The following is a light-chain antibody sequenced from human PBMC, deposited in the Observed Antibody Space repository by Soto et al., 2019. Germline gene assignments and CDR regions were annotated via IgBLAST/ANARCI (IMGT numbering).Light chain of an antibody. V-gene: IGKV3-15*01. CDR3: QQYINWPRT. CDR2: GAS. Sequence: EVVMTQSPATLSVSRGERATLSCRASQSVGINLAWYQQIPGQAPRVLVYGASTRATGIPARFSGSGSGTEFTLTISSLQSEDFTVYYCQQYINWPRTFGQGTKVDIK. CDR1: QSVGIN. J-gene: IGKJ1*01.